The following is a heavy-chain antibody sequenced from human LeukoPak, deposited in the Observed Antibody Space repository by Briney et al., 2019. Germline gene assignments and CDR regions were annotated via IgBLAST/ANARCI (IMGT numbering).Heavy chain of an antibody. CDR2: LNHSGST. V-gene: IGHV4-34*01. Sequence: SETLSLTCAVYGGSISGYYWSWIRQPPGKGLEWIGELNHSGSTNYNPSLKSRVTISVDTSKNQFSLKLSSVTAADTAVYYCARGGGWFGEFDYYGMDVWGKGTTVTVSS. D-gene: IGHD3-10*01. CDR3: ARGGGWFGEFDYYGMDV. CDR1: GGSISGYY. J-gene: IGHJ6*04.